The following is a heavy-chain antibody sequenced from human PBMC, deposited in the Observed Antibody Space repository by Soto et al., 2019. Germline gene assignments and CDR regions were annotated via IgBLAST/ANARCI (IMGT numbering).Heavy chain of an antibody. V-gene: IGHV3-7*01. D-gene: IGHD3-22*01. CDR2: VKQDGSEK. CDR3: AREIGYDSSGYYGRYFDY. J-gene: IGHJ4*02. Sequence: PGGSLRLSCAASGFTFSSYWMTWVRQAPGKGLEWVANVKQDGSEKYYVDSVKGRFTISRDNAKNSLYLQMNSLRAEDTAVYYCAREIGYDSSGYYGRYFDYWGQGNLVTVSS. CDR1: GFTFSSYW.